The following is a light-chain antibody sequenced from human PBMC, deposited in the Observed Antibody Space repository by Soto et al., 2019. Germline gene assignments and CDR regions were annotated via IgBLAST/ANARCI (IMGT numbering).Light chain of an antibody. V-gene: IGLV2-14*03. Sequence: QSVLTQPASVSGSPGQSITISCTGTSSDVGGFNYVSWYQHHPGKAPKLMIYDVSNRPSGVSDRFSGSKSGNTASLTISGLQAEDEGYYYCSSYASTTLLVFGGGTKLTVL. J-gene: IGLJ2*01. CDR3: SSYASTTLLV. CDR2: DVS. CDR1: SSDVGGFNY.